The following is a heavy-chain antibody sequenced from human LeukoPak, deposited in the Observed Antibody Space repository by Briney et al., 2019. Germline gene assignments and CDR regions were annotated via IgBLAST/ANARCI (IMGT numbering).Heavy chain of an antibody. V-gene: IGHV4-39*07. CDR2: IYSRGNT. CDR3: AAVDVDTAFP. J-gene: IGHJ5*02. Sequence: SDTLSLTCTVSGASISSSSSYWGWIRQPPGKGLEWLGNIYSRGNTYYKPSLRSRVTISIDTSKNQFSLRLTSVTAEDTAVYYCAAVDVDTAFPWGQGTLVTVSS. D-gene: IGHD5-18*01. CDR1: GASISSSSSY.